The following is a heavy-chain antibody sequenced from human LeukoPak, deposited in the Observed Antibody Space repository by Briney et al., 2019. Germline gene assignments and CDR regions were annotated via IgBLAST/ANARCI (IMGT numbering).Heavy chain of an antibody. Sequence: PSETLSLTCTVSGGSISSYYWSWIRQPPGKGLEWIGYIYHSGSTYYNPSLKSRVTISVDRSKNQFSLKLSSVTAADTAVYYCARVVATIRGGWFDPWGQGTLVTVSS. D-gene: IGHD5-12*01. J-gene: IGHJ5*02. CDR3: ARVVATIRGGWFDP. CDR2: IYHSGST. CDR1: GGSISSYY. V-gene: IGHV4-59*12.